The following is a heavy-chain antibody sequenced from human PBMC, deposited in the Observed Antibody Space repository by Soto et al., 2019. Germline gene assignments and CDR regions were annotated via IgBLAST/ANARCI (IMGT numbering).Heavy chain of an antibody. Sequence: EVQLVESGGGLVQPGRSLRLSCAASGFIFDDYAMHWVRQAPGKGLEWVSGISWDSGSIIYADSVKGRFIISRDNANNSLYLQINSLRAEDTALYYCARDMIGDILPSYYKVYYYAMDVWGQGTTVTVSS. D-gene: IGHD3-9*01. J-gene: IGHJ6*02. CDR1: GFIFDDYA. CDR2: ISWDSGSI. V-gene: IGHV3-9*01. CDR3: ARDMIGDILPSYYKVYYYAMDV.